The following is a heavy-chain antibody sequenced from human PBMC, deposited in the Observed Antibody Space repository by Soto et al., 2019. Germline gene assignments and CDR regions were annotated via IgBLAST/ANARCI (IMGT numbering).Heavy chain of an antibody. CDR3: ARVGNAALNYYDSSGYYYEDY. CDR2: ISYDGSNK. J-gene: IGHJ4*02. D-gene: IGHD3-22*01. CDR1: GFTFSSYA. V-gene: IGHV3-30-3*01. Sequence: PGGSLRLSCAASGFTFSSYAMHWVRQAPGKGLEWVAVISYDGSNKYYADSVKGRFTISRDNSKNTLYLQMNSLRAEDTAVYYCARVGNAALNYYDSSGYYYEDYWGQGT.